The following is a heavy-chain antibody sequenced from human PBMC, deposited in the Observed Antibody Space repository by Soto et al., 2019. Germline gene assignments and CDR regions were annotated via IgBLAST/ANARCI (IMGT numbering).Heavy chain of an antibody. CDR1: GYTFTDYG. Sequence: QVQLVQSGAEVKKPGASVKVYCKASGYTFTDYGISWVRQAPGQGIEWMGWIHTYNGNTNYAQKVQGKVTLTTDSAASTAYIELRSLRSDDPAVYYCARDAQYSSRWHPIDYWGQGTLVPVSS. J-gene: IGHJ4*02. D-gene: IGHD6-19*01. V-gene: IGHV1-18*01. CDR2: IHTYNGNT. CDR3: ARDAQYSSRWHPIDY.